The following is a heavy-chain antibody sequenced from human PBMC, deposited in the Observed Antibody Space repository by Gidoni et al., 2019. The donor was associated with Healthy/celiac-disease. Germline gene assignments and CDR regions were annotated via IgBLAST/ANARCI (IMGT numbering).Heavy chain of an antibody. CDR1: GFTFSSYA. Sequence: QVQLVESGGGVVQPGRSLSLSCAASGFTFSSYAMHWVRQAPGKGLEWVAVISYDGSNKYYADSVKGRFTISRDNSKNTLYLQMNSLRAEDTAVYYCARGRFLEWLFAGFDYWGQGTLVTVSS. CDR2: ISYDGSNK. D-gene: IGHD3-3*01. V-gene: IGHV3-30*04. J-gene: IGHJ4*02. CDR3: ARGRFLEWLFAGFDY.